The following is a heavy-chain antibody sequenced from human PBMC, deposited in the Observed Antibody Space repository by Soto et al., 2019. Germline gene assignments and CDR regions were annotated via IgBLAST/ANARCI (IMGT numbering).Heavy chain of an antibody. Sequence: GGSLRLSCAGAGFTFSTYAMSWVRQAPGKGLEWVSAISASGTNTFYAGSVKGRFTISRDNSRNTLYLQMNSLRADDTAVYYCALRKTGSYFDYWGQGTLVTVSS. V-gene: IGHV3-23*01. D-gene: IGHD7-27*01. CDR1: GFTFSTYA. CDR2: ISASGTNT. J-gene: IGHJ4*02. CDR3: ALRKTGSYFDY.